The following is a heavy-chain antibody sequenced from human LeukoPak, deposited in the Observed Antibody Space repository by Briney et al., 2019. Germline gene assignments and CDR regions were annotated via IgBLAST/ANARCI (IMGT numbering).Heavy chain of an antibody. V-gene: IGHV4-39*07. J-gene: IGHJ4*02. CDR2: IYYSGST. CDR3: ARGPGLRGFYY. D-gene: IGHD3/OR15-3a*01. CDR1: GGSISSSSYY. Sequence: SETLSLTCTVSGGSISSSSYYWGWIRQPPGKGLEWIGSIYYSGSTYYNPSLKSRVTISVDTSKNQFSLKLSSVTAADTAVYYCARGPGLRGFYYWGQGTLVTVSS.